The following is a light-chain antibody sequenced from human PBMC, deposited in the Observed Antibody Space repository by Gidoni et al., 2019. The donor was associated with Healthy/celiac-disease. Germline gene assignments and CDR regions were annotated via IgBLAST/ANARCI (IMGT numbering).Light chain of an antibody. V-gene: IGKV1-39*01. CDR3: QQSYSTPLT. CDR1: QSIRSY. J-gene: IGKJ4*01. CDR2: AAS. Sequence: DIQMTQSPSSLSASVGDRVTITCRASQSIRSYLNWYKQKPGKAPKLLIYAASSLQSGVPSRFSGSGSGTDFTLTISSLQPEDFATYYCQQSYSTPLTFGGGTKVEIK.